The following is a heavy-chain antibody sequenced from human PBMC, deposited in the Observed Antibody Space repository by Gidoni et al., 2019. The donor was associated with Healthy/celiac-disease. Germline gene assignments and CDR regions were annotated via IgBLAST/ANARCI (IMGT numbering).Heavy chain of an antibody. CDR3: ARDRDIVVVPAAMPSYYYYYGMDV. CDR1: GVTFSSYS. Sequence: EVQLVESGGGLVKPGGSLRLSCAALGVTFSSYSMHWVRQAPGKGLEWVSSISSSSSYIYYADSVKGRFTISRDNAKNSLYLQMNSLRAEDTAVYYCARDRDIVVVPAAMPSYYYYYGMDVWGQGTTVTVSS. V-gene: IGHV3-21*01. D-gene: IGHD2-2*01. CDR2: ISSSSSYI. J-gene: IGHJ6*02.